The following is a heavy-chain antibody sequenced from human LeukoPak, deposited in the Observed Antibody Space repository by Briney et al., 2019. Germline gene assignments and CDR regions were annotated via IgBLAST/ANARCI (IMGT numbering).Heavy chain of an antibody. CDR2: IYSGGST. D-gene: IGHD6-13*01. J-gene: IGHJ4*02. V-gene: IGHV3-66*01. Sequence: GGSLRLSCAASGFIVSSNDMSWVRQAPGKGLEWVSVIYSGGSTYYADSVKGRFTISRDNAKNSLYLQMNSLRAEDTAVYYCARGGAAAGTGFDYWGQGTLVTVS. CDR1: GFIVSSND. CDR3: ARGGAAAGTGFDY.